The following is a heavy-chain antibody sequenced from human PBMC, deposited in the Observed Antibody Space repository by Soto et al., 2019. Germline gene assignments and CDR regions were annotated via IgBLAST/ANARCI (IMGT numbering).Heavy chain of an antibody. Sequence: GASVKVSCKASGYTFTSYGIHWVRQAPGQRLEWMGWINAANGDTKYSPKFQGRATITRDTSASTAYMELSSLRSEDTAVYYCVRMQVSATGIDWFDPWGQGTLVTV. CDR2: INAANGDT. CDR1: GYTFTSYG. CDR3: VRMQVSATGIDWFDP. V-gene: IGHV1-3*01. J-gene: IGHJ5*02. D-gene: IGHD6-13*01.